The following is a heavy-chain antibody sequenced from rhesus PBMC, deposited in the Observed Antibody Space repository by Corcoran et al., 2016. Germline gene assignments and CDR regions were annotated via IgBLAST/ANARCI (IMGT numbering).Heavy chain of an antibody. CDR2: IKNKARGGTA. J-gene: IGHJ4*01. CDR3: TRVGGYSGNGY. V-gene: IGHV3-16*01. D-gene: IGHD3-16*01. Sequence: VQLQESGPGLVKPSETLSLTCAVSGGSISDDYYWSWIRQAPGKGLEWVGFIKNKARGGTAAYAESVKGRFTISRDDSKNTLYLQMNSLKTEDTAVYYCTRVGGYSGNGYWGQGVLVTVSS. CDR1: GGSISDDYY.